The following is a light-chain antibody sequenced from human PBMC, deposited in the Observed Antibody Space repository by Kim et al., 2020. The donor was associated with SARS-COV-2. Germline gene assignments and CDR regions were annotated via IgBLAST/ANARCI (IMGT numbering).Light chain of an antibody. CDR3: QQYDSAPWT. J-gene: IGKJ1*01. CDR2: GAS. CDR1: QAISTY. Sequence: ASVGDRVTFPCRASQAISTYLAWYQQKPRMVTKVLIYGASALRWGVPSRFSGSGSGTDFTLTISSLQPEDVATYYCQQYDSAPWTFGQGTKVDIK. V-gene: IGKV1-27*01.